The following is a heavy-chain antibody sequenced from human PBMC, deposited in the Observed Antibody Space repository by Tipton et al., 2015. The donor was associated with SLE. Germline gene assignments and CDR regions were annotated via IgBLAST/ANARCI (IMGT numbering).Heavy chain of an antibody. CDR3: ARASSSSWDTGYYYYMDV. J-gene: IGHJ6*03. Sequence: TLSLTCAVYGGYFSGYYWSWIRQPPGKGLEWIGEINHSGSTNYNPSLKSRVTISVDTSKNQFSLKLSSVTAADTAVYYCARASSSSWDTGYYYYMDVWGKGTTVTVSS. CDR2: INHSGST. CDR1: GGYFSGYY. V-gene: IGHV4-34*01. D-gene: IGHD6-13*01.